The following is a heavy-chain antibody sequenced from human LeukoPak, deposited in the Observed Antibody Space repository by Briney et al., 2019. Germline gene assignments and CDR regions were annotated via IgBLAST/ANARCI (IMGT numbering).Heavy chain of an antibody. D-gene: IGHD3-22*01. CDR1: GFTFSSYA. V-gene: IGHV3-23*01. CDR3: ARGLGVVVIHFDY. Sequence: GGSLRLSCAASGFTFSSYAMSWVRQAPGKGLEWVSAISGSGGSTNYADSVKGRFTISRDNSKNTLYLQMNSLRAEDTAVYYCARGLGVVVIHFDYWGQGTLVTVSS. CDR2: ISGSGGST. J-gene: IGHJ4*02.